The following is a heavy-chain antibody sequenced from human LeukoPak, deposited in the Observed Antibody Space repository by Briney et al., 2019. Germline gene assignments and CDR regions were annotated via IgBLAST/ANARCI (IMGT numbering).Heavy chain of an antibody. J-gene: IGHJ4*02. CDR1: GGSISSGDYY. V-gene: IGHV4-30-4*08. CDR3: ARAHGSCSGGSCET. CDR2: IYYSGST. D-gene: IGHD2-15*01. Sequence: TSQTLSLTCTVSGGSISSGDYYWSWIRQPPGKGLEWIGYIYYSGSTYYNPSLKSRVTISVDTSKNQFSLKLSSVTAADTAVYYCARAHGSCSGGSCETWGQGTLVTVSS.